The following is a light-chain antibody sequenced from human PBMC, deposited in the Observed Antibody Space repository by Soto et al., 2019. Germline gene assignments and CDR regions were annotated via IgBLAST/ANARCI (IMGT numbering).Light chain of an antibody. CDR1: SSNIGTNS. CDR3: ATWDDSLSGRI. J-gene: IGLJ1*01. Sequence: QSVLTPPPSAYGTPGRRVTISCSGSSSNIGTNSVNWYQQLPGTAPKLLIYRNNRRPSGVPDRFSGSKSGTSASLAISGLRSEDEADYYCATWDDSLSGRIFGTGTKVTVL. V-gene: IGLV1-47*01. CDR2: RNN.